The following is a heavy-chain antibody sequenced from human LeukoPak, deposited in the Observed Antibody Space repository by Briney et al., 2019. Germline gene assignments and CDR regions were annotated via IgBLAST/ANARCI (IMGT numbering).Heavy chain of an antibody. Sequence: NPSETLSLTCTVSGFSISSSSYDWAWLRQPPGKGLGWIGRIDYSGSTYYNPSLKSLVTISVDTTKNQFSLKLSSVTAADTAVYYCARESKWGKDAFDIWAQGTMVTVSS. J-gene: IGHJ3*02. V-gene: IGHV4-39*02. D-gene: IGHD3-16*01. CDR1: GFSISSSSYD. CDR3: ARESKWGKDAFDI. CDR2: IDYSGST.